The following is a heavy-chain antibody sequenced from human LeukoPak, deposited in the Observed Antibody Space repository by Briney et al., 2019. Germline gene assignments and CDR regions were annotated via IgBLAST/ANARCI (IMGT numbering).Heavy chain of an antibody. Sequence: PGRSLRLSCAASGFTFSSYAMHWVRQAPGKGLEWVAVISYDGSNKYYADSVKGRFTISRDNAKNSLYLQMNSLRAEDTAVYYCARDLSYSSSWYGLLDYWGQGTLVTVSS. J-gene: IGHJ4*02. V-gene: IGHV3-30-3*01. CDR3: ARDLSYSSSWYGLLDY. CDR1: GFTFSSYA. D-gene: IGHD6-13*01. CDR2: ISYDGSNK.